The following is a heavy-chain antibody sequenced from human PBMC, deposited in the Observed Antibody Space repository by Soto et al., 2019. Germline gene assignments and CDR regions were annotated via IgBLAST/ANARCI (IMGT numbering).Heavy chain of an antibody. CDR1: GYTLSELS. V-gene: IGHV1-24*01. Sequence: ASVKVSCKVSGYTLSELSMHWVRQAPGKGLEWMGGFDPEDGETVYAQKFQGRVTMTEDTSTDTANMELNSLTSEDTAVYYCATGGPAGDFDYWGQGTLVTAPQ. J-gene: IGHJ4*02. CDR3: ATGGPAGDFDY. D-gene: IGHD3-10*01. CDR2: FDPEDGET.